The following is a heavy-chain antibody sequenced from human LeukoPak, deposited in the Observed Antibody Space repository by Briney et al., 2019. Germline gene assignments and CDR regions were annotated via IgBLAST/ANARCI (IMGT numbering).Heavy chain of an antibody. V-gene: IGHV3-23*01. J-gene: IGHJ4*02. CDR3: ARVVDTHFDY. Sequence: GGSLRLSCAASGFSFSNYFMTWARQPPGKGLEWVSAISDTGDETHYADSVKGRFTISRDNSKNTLSLQLNSLRADDTAVYYCARVVDTHFDYWGQGTLVTVSS. CDR1: GFSFSNYF. D-gene: IGHD5-18*01. CDR2: ISDTGDET.